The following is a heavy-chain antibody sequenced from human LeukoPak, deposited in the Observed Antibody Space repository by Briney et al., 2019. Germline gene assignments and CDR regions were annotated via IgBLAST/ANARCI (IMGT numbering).Heavy chain of an antibody. Sequence: GGSLRLSCAASGFTFSSYWMSWVRQAPGKGLEWVANIKQDGSEKYYVDSVKGRFTISRDNAENSLYLQTNSLRAKDTAVYYCATDAAYCGGDCAYFDYWGQGTLVTVSS. V-gene: IGHV3-7*01. CDR1: GFTFSSYW. J-gene: IGHJ4*02. CDR2: IKQDGSEK. D-gene: IGHD2-21*02. CDR3: ATDAAYCGGDCAYFDY.